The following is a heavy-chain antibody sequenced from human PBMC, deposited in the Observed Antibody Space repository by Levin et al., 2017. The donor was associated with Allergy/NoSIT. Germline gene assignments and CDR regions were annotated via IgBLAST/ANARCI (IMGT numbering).Heavy chain of an antibody. D-gene: IGHD1-1*01. J-gene: IGHJ3*02. CDR1: GFAFRKYW. V-gene: IGHV3-7*04. CDR2: INQDGSRR. CDR3: ARDLSPDTTTGKDAFDI. Sequence: GGSLRLSCAASGFAFRKYWMTWVRQATGKGLEWVANINQDGSRRNYADSVKGRFTISRDNAKNSVFLQMNSLRVEDKGVYYCARDLSPDTTTGKDAFDIWGQGIMVTASS.